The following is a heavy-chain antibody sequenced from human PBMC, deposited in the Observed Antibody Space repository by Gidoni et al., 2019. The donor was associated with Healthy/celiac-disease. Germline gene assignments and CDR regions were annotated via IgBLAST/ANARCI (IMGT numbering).Heavy chain of an antibody. Sequence: QVQLQESGPGLVKPSQTLSLPCTVSGGSISSGGYSWSWIRQHPGKGLEWIGYIYYSGSTYYNPSLKSRVTISVDTSKNQFSLKLSSVTAADTAVYYCAGEGRKGAFDIWGQGTMVTVSS. J-gene: IGHJ3*02. V-gene: IGHV4-31*03. CDR1: GGSISSGGYS. CDR2: IYYSGST. CDR3: AGEGRKGAFDI. D-gene: IGHD3-10*01.